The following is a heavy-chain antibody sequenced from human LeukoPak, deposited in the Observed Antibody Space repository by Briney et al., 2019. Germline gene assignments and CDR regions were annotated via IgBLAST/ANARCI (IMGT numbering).Heavy chain of an antibody. J-gene: IGHJ4*02. Sequence: SETLSLTCAVYGGSLSGYYWSWIRQPPGKGLEWIGEINHSGSTNYNPSLKSRVTMSVDTSKNQFSLKLSSVTATDTAVYYCARDTGSYDLSFYFDYWGQGTLVTVSS. CDR2: INHSGST. V-gene: IGHV4-34*01. D-gene: IGHD1-26*01. CDR3: ARDTGSYDLSFYFDY. CDR1: GGSLSGYY.